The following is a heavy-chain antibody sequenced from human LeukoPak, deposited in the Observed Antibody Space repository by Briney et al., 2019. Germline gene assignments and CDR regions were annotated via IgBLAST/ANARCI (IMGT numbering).Heavy chain of an antibody. CDR2: INSDESNT. J-gene: IGHJ3*02. Sequence: GGSLRLSCAASGFTFSHYLMHWVRQAPGKGLVWVSRINSDESNTNSYADSVKGRFIISRDNAKNTLYLQMNSLRAEDTAVYFCGRGGNGIDIRGQGTTVIVSS. V-gene: IGHV3-74*01. D-gene: IGHD2-8*01. CDR1: GFTFSHYL. CDR3: GRGGNGIDI.